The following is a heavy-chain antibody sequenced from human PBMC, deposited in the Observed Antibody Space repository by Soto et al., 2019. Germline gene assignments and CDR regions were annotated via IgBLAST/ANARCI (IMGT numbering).Heavy chain of an antibody. CDR3: AKDRALLRFLEWLLDDAFDI. V-gene: IGHV3-30*18. CDR1: GFTFSSYG. D-gene: IGHD3-3*01. Sequence: QVQLVESGGGVVQPGRSLRLSCAASGFTFSSYGMHWVRQAPGKGLEWVAVISYDGSNKYYADSVKGRFTISRDNSKNTLYLQMNRLRAEDTAVYYCAKDRALLRFLEWLLDDAFDIWGQGTMATVSS. CDR2: ISYDGSNK. J-gene: IGHJ3*02.